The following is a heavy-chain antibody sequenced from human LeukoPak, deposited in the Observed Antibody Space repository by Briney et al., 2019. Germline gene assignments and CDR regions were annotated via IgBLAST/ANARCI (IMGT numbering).Heavy chain of an antibody. J-gene: IGHJ6*03. CDR3: ARVTAPGYSSGWYFGGDYYYYMDV. V-gene: IGHV1-69*05. CDR2: IIPIFGTA. CDR1: GGTFSSYA. Sequence: GASVKVSCKASGGTFSSYAISWVRQAPGQGLEWMGGIIPIFGTANYAQKFQGRVTITTDESTSTAYMELSSLRSEDTAVYYCARVTAPGYSSGWYFGGDYYYYMDVWGKGTTVTVSS. D-gene: IGHD6-19*01.